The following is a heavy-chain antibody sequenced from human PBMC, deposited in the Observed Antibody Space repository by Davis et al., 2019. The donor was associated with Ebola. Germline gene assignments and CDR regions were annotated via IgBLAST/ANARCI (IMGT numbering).Heavy chain of an antibody. J-gene: IGHJ6*04. CDR2: ISWNSGSI. V-gene: IGHV3-9*01. D-gene: IGHD6-13*01. CDR3: AKATYSSSWYTVLDYYYGMDV. Sequence: SLKISCAASGFTFDDYAMHWVRQAPGKGLEWVSGISWNSGSIGYADSVKGRFTISRDNAKNSLYLQMNSLRAEDTALYYCAKATYSSSWYTVLDYYYGMDVWGKGTTVTVSS. CDR1: GFTFDDYA.